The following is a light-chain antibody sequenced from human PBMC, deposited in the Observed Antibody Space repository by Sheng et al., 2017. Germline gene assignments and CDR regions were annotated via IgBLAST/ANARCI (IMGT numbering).Light chain of an antibody. Sequence: DIQMTQSPSSLSASLGDRVTITCRASQDIYSYVNWYQQNAGKAPKLLIYSAATLQSGVPSRFSGSGSGTEFTLTISSLQPEDFATYYCQQSYRVPRTFGQGTKVEIK. V-gene: IGKV1-39*01. J-gene: IGKJ1*01. CDR3: QQSYRVPRT. CDR2: SAA. CDR1: QDIYSY.